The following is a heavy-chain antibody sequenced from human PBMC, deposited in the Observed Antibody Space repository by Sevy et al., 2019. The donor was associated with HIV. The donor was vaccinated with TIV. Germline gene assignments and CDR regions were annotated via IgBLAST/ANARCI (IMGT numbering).Heavy chain of an antibody. V-gene: IGHV3-74*01. CDR2: SNEDGSTT. J-gene: IGHJ6*02. Sequence: GGSLRLSCAASGFTFSSLWMHWVRQAPGKGLVWVSRSNEDGSTTNYADSVKGRFTISRDNAKNTLYLQMHSLGAEDTAVYYCARDIGGLGSFWGQGTTVTVSS. CDR3: ARDIGGLGSF. CDR1: GFTFSSLW. D-gene: IGHD3-16*01.